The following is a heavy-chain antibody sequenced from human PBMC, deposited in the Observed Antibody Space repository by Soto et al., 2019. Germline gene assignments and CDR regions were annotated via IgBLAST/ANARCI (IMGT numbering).Heavy chain of an antibody. CDR3: AKDLRPDGRYDLDN. D-gene: IGHD1-26*01. CDR2: LVGDGGQL. Sequence: EVQLLESGGGLEQLGGPLRLPCVGFGFDLKFSAMTCLGQAPGKGLEWVAVLVGDGGQLGYADSVRGRFTISRDNSKNTLYLQMDSLRAEDTAVYYCAKDLRPDGRYDLDNWGQGTLVTVSS. CDR1: GFDLKFSA. V-gene: IGHV3-23*01. J-gene: IGHJ4*02.